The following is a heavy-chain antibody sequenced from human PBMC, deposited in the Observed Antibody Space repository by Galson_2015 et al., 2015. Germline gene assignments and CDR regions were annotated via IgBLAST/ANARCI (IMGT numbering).Heavy chain of an antibody. V-gene: IGHV3-21*01. J-gene: IGHJ6*04. CDR3: ASLGPPKDV. Sequence: SLRLSCAASGFTFSSYRMNWVRQAPGKGLEWVSSISSSSSYIYYVDSVKGRFTISRDNAKKSLYLQMNSLRAEDTAGYYCASLGPPKDVWGKGTTVTVSS. CDR1: GFTFSSYR. CDR2: ISSSSSYI.